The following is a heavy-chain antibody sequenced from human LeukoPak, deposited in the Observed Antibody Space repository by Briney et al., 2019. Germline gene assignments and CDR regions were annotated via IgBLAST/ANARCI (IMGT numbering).Heavy chain of an antibody. Sequence: SETLSLTCTVSGGSISSYYWSWIRQPPGKGLEWIGYIYYSGSTNYNPSLKSRVTISVDTSKNQFSLKLSSVTAADTAVYYCARHMCSSTSCYFVDTWGQGTMVTVSS. CDR1: GGSISSYY. V-gene: IGHV4-59*08. CDR3: ARHMCSSTSCYFVDT. CDR2: IYYSGST. J-gene: IGHJ3*02. D-gene: IGHD2-2*01.